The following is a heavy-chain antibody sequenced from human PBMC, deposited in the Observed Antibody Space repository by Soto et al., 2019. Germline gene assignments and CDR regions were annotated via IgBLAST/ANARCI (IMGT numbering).Heavy chain of an antibody. Sequence: PGGSLRLSCATSGFTFSGFSMNWVRQAPGKGLEWVSSIRSSSSYIYYADSVKGRFTISRDNAKNSLYLQMNSLRAEDTAVYYCARARASSGYFVGYQYGMDVWGQGTKVIFSS. D-gene: IGHD3-22*01. CDR2: IRSSSSYI. J-gene: IGHJ6*01. CDR1: GFTFSGFS. CDR3: ARARASSGYFVGYQYGMDV. V-gene: IGHV3-21*06.